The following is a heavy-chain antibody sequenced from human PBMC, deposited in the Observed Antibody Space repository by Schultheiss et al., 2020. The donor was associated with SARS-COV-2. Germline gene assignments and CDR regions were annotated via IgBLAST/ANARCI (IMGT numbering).Heavy chain of an antibody. J-gene: IGHJ6*02. D-gene: IGHD2-15*01. CDR3: AKDDTGLGIYYYHYGMDV. V-gene: IGHV3-23*01. CDR2: ISGSGGST. CDR1: GFTFSSYA. Sequence: GGSLRLSCAASGFTFSSYAMSWVRQAPGKGLEWVSAISGSGGSTYYADSVKVRFTISRDNSKNTLYLQMNSLRAEDTAVYYCAKDDTGLGIYYYHYGMDVWGQGTTVTVSS.